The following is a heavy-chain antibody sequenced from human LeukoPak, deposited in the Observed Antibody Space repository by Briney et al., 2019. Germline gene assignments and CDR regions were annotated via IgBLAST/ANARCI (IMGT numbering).Heavy chain of an antibody. V-gene: IGHV1-69*13. D-gene: IGHD2-21*02. CDR2: IIPIFGTA. CDR1: GGTFSSYA. Sequence: SVKVSCKASGGTFSSYAISWVRQAPGQGLEWMGGIIPIFGTANYAQKFQGRVTITADESTSTAYMELSSLRSEDTAVYCCARDRCGGDCYSPGSDAFDIWGQGTMVTVSS. CDR3: ARDRCGGDCYSPGSDAFDI. J-gene: IGHJ3*02.